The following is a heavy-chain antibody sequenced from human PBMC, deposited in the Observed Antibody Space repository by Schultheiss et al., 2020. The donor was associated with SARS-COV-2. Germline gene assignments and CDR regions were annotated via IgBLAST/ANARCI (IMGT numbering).Heavy chain of an antibody. Sequence: GGSLRLSCAASGFTVSSNYMNWVRQAPGKGLEWVANIKQDGSEKYYVDSVKGRFTISRDNAKNSLYLQMNSLRAEDTAVYYCARVGGFGELDYWGQGTLVTVSS. CDR3: ARVGGFGELDY. CDR1: GFTVSSNY. D-gene: IGHD3-10*01. J-gene: IGHJ4*02. CDR2: IKQDGSEK. V-gene: IGHV3-7*01.